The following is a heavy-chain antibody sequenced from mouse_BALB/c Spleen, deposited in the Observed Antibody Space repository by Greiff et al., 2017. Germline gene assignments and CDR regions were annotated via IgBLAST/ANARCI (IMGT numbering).Heavy chain of an antibody. V-gene: IGHV5-6*01. J-gene: IGHJ3*01. Sequence: EVQGVESGGDLVKPGGSLKLSCAASGFTFSSYGMSWVRQTPDKRLEWVATISSGGSYTYYPDSVKGRFTISRDNAKNTLYLQMSSLKSEDTAMYYCAGGGGFAYWGQGTLVTVSA. CDR2: ISSGGSYT. CDR3: AGGGGFAY. CDR1: GFTFSSYG.